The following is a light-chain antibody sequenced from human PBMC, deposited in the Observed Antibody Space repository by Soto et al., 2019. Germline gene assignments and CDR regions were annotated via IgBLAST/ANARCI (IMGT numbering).Light chain of an antibody. CDR2: SGS. V-gene: IGKV2-28*01. CDR3: MQALQSRT. J-gene: IGKJ4*01. CDR1: QSLLHSTGYNL. Sequence: DIVMTQSPLSLPVTPGEPASISCRSSQSLLHSTGYNLLDWYLQKPGQSPQLLIYSGSNRASGVPDRFSGSGSGSDFTLKISRVEAEDVGVYHCMQALQSRTFGGGTKVEIK.